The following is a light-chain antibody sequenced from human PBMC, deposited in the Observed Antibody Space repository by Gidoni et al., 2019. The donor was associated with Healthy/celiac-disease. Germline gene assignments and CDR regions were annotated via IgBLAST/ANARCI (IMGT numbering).Light chain of an antibody. V-gene: IGLV3-25*03. Sequence: SYELTQPPSVSVSPGPTARITCSGDALPKQYAYWYQQKPGQAPVLVIYNDSERPSGIPERFSGSSSGTTVTLTISGVQAEDEADYYCQSADSSGTWVFGGGTKLTVL. CDR3: QSADSSGTWV. CDR1: ALPKQY. J-gene: IGLJ3*02. CDR2: NDS.